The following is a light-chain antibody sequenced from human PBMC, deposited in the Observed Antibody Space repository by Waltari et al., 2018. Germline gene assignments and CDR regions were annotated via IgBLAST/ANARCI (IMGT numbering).Light chain of an antibody. Sequence: EIVLTQSPATLSLSPGERATLSCRASQSVSSNLAWYQQKPGQAPRLLIYDASHRATGIPARFSGSGSGTDFTLTISSLEPEDFAVYYCQQRGDWSRTFGPGTKVEIK. CDR2: DAS. J-gene: IGKJ3*01. CDR3: QQRGDWSRT. V-gene: IGKV3-11*01. CDR1: QSVSSN.